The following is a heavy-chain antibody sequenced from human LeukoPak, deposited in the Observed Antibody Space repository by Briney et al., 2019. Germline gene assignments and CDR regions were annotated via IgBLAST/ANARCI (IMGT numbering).Heavy chain of an antibody. CDR1: GFTFSSYG. Sequence: GGTLRLSCAASGFTFSSYGMSWVRQAPGKGLEWVSAISGSGGSTYYADSVKGRFTISRDNSKNTLSLQLNSLRPDDTAVFYCSQGLLSWGQGTLLTVAA. CDR2: ISGSGGST. V-gene: IGHV3-23*01. J-gene: IGHJ5*02. CDR3: SQGLLS.